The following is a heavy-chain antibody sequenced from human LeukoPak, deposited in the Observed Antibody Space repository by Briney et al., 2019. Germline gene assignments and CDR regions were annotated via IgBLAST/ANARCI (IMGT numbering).Heavy chain of an antibody. V-gene: IGHV3-66*01. CDR1: GFIVSHKY. Sequence: GGSLRLSCAASGFIVSHKYMAWVRQAPGKGLEWVSVIYSGGSTYYADSVKGRFTISRDNSKNTLYLQMNSLRAEDTAVYYCARESGSGWHGVNYFDYWGQGTLVTVSS. D-gene: IGHD6-19*01. CDR3: ARESGSGWHGVNYFDY. CDR2: IYSGGST. J-gene: IGHJ4*02.